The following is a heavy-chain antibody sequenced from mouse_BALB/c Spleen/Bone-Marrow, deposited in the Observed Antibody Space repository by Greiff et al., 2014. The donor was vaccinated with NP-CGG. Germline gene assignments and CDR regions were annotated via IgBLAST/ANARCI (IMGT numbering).Heavy chain of an antibody. V-gene: IGHV2-5*01. J-gene: IGHJ2*01. Sequence: SLSITCTVSGFSLXXXGVHXXXXXXXXXXXWLGVIWRGGSTDYNAAFMSRLSITKDNSKSQVFFKMNSLQADYTAIYCCAKRGNYGYFDYWGQGTTLTVSS. D-gene: IGHD2-1*01. CDR1: GFSLXXXG. CDR3: AKRGNYGYFDY. CDR2: IWRGGST.